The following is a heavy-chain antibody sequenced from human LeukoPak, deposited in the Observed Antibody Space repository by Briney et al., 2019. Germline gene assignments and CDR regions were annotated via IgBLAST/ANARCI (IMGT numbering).Heavy chain of an antibody. CDR1: GFTFFTYS. J-gene: IGHJ5*02. CDR3: AKDSGDFGVAKHANGWFDP. CDR2: ISSSSNAI. Sequence: PGGSLRLSCAASGFTFFTYSMNWVRQAPGQGLEWISYISSSSNAIYYADSIKGRFTISRDNSKNMLYLQMNSLRLEDTGVYYCAKDSGDFGVAKHANGWFDPWGQGTLVTVSS. D-gene: IGHD3-3*01. V-gene: IGHV3-48*01.